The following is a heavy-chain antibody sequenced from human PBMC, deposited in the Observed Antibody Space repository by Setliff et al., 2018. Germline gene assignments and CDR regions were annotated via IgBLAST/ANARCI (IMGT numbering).Heavy chain of an antibody. V-gene: IGHV4-59*01. CDR2: IYYSGST. CDR3: AREGYYNFWSGFMDV. CDR1: GGSISSYY. D-gene: IGHD3-3*01. Sequence: PSETLSLTCTVSGGSISSYYWSWIRQPPGKGLECIGYIYYSGSTNYNPSLKSRVTISVDTSKNQFSLKLSSVTAADTAVYYCAREGYYNFWSGFMDVWGQGTTVTVSS. J-gene: IGHJ6*02.